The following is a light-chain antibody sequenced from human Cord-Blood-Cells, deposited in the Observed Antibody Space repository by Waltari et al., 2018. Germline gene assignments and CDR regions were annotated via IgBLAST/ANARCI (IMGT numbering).Light chain of an antibody. J-gene: IGLJ1*01. V-gene: IGLV2-14*03. CDR1: SSDVGGYNY. CDR3: SSYTSSSTPFV. CDR2: DVS. Sequence: QSALTQPASVSGSPGQSITISCTGTSSDVGGYNYVSWYQQHPGKAPKLMIYDVSNPPSGVSNRVSGSKSGNTASLTISGLQAEDEADYYCSSYTSSSTPFVFGTGTKVTVL.